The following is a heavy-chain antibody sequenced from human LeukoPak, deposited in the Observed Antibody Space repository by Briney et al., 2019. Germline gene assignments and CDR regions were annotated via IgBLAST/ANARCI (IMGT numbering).Heavy chain of an antibody. CDR1: GFVFSTYG. CDR2: IWYDGTTK. CDR3: ARAPDYGDYVGYFDF. D-gene: IGHD4-17*01. Sequence: GRSLRLSCAASGFVFSTYGIHRVRQAPGKGLEWVAGIWYDGTTKYYADSVKGRFTISRDNSKNTVSLQMDSLRAEDTAVYSCARAPDYGDYVGYFDFWGQGAQVTVSS. V-gene: IGHV3-33*01. J-gene: IGHJ4*02.